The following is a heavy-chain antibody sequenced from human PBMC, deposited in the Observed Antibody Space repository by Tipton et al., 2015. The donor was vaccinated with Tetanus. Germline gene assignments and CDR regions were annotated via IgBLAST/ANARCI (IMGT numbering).Heavy chain of an antibody. Sequence: QLVQSGAEVRKPGASVRVSCEASGYRFNMYSIHWLRQAPGQGLEWMGWINPDSGGTNYAQKFQGRVTMTRDTSISTAYMELSRLRSDDTAVYYCARDPGYFDSSGYYGYASDMWGQGTMVTVSS. CDR3: ARDPGYFDSSGYYGYASDM. D-gene: IGHD3-22*01. CDR2: INPDSGGT. CDR1: GYRFNMYS. V-gene: IGHV1-2*02. J-gene: IGHJ3*02.